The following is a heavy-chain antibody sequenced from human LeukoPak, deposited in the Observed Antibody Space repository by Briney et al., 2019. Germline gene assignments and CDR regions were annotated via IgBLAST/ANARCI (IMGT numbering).Heavy chain of an antibody. CDR1: GLTVTNAW. J-gene: IGHJ4*02. D-gene: IGHD3-10*01. Sequence: GGSLRLSCSASGLTVTNAWMNWVRQAPGEGLDWVGRISSKTDGGATDYAAPVKGRFTISRDDSKNTLNLQMNSLKTEDTAVYYCTTGIRGDWGQGTLVTVSS. V-gene: IGHV3-15*07. CDR2: ISSKTDGGAT. CDR3: TTGIRGD.